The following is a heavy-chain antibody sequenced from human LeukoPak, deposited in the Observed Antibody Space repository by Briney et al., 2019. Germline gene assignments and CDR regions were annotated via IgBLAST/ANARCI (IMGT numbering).Heavy chain of an antibody. V-gene: IGHV3-23*01. CDR2: ISGSGGST. D-gene: IGHD2-2*02. CDR1: GFTFSSYA. CDR3: AKDSIVVVPAAIIGFDY. Sequence: GGSLRLSCAASGFTFSSYAMSWVRQAPGKGLEWVSVISGSGGSTYYADSVKGRFTISRDNFKNTLYLQMNGLRAEDTAVYYCAKDSIVVVPAAIIGFDYWGQGTLVTVSS. J-gene: IGHJ4*02.